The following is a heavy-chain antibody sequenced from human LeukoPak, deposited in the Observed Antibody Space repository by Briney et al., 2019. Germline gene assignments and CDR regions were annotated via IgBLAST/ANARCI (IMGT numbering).Heavy chain of an antibody. V-gene: IGHV4-39*07. CDR2: IYYSGST. J-gene: IGHJ4*02. CDR3: ARGYLWFGERGYFDY. Sequence: SETLSLTCTVSGGSISSYYWGWIRQPPGKGLEWIGSIYYSGSTYYNPSLKSRVTISVDTSKNQFSLKLSSVTAADTAVYYCARGYLWFGERGYFDYWGQGTLVTVSS. CDR1: GGSISSYY. D-gene: IGHD3-10*01.